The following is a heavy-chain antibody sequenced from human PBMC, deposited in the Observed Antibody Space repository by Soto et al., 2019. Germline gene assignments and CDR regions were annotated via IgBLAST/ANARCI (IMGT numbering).Heavy chain of an antibody. Sequence: QVQLVQSGAEVKKPGASVKVSCKASGYTFTSSGISWVRQAPGQGLEWMGWINAYNGNTKYVQKLQGRVTMTTDTSTSTADMEMRSLRSDDTAEYYCARDAAKGMNDYWGQGTLVTVSS. V-gene: IGHV1-18*01. CDR2: INAYNGNT. D-gene: IGHD1-20*01. CDR1: GYTFTSSG. CDR3: ARDAAKGMNDY. J-gene: IGHJ4*02.